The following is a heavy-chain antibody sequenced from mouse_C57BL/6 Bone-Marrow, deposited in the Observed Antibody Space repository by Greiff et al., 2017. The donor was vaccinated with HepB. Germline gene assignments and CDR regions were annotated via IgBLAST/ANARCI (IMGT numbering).Heavy chain of an antibody. CDR3: ARCYGSSYGFAY. J-gene: IGHJ3*01. D-gene: IGHD1-1*01. CDR2: IYPGSGST. CDR1: GYTFTSYW. Sequence: VQLQQSGAELVKPGASVKMSCKASGYTFTSYWITWVKQRPGQGLEWIGDIYPGSGSTNYNEKFKSKATLTVDTSYSTAYMQLSSLTSEDSAVYYCARCYGSSYGFAYWGQGTLVTVSA. V-gene: IGHV1-55*01.